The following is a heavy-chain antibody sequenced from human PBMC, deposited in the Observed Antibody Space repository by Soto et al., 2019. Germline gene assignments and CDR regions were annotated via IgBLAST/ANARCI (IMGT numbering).Heavy chain of an antibody. J-gene: IGHJ4*02. CDR3: ARVYYDSSGYFWCDY. V-gene: IGHV1-18*01. CDR1: GYTFTCYG. Sequence: ASVKVSCKASGYTFTCYGISWVRQAPGQGLEWMGWISAYNGNTNYAQKLQGRVTMTTDTSTSTAYMELRSLRSDDTAVYYCARVYYDSSGYFWCDYWGQGTLVTSPQ. D-gene: IGHD3-22*01. CDR2: ISAYNGNT.